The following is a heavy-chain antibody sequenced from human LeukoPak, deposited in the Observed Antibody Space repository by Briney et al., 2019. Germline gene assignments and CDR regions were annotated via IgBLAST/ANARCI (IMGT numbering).Heavy chain of an antibody. CDR1: GGSISSSDYY. D-gene: IGHD6-19*01. Sequence: PSETLSLTCTVSGGSISSSDYYSGCIRQPPGKGLEWIGEINHSGSTNYNPSLKSRVTISVDTSKNQFSLKLSSVTAADTAVYYCAAEAGTVDYWGQGTLVTVSS. CDR3: AAEAGTVDY. J-gene: IGHJ4*02. V-gene: IGHV4-39*07. CDR2: INHSGST.